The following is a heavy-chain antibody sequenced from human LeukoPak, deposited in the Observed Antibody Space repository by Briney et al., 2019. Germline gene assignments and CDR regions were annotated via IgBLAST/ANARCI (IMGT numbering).Heavy chain of an antibody. D-gene: IGHD1-7*01. CDR1: GLTFSNYW. CDR3: AREDDWNYEDY. CDR2: IKKDGSEK. J-gene: IGHJ4*02. Sequence: GGSLRLSCAASGLTFSNYWMSWVRQAPGKGLEWVANIKKDGSEKHYVNSVKGRFTISRDNAKKSLYLQMNSLRAEDTAIYYCAREDDWNYEDYWGQGTLVTVSS. V-gene: IGHV3-7*01.